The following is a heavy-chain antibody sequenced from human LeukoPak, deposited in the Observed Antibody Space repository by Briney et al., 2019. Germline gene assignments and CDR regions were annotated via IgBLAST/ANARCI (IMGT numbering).Heavy chain of an antibody. CDR1: GFTFSSYA. Sequence: GGSLRLSCAASGFTFSSYAMSWVRQAPGKGLEWVSAISGSGGSTYYADSVRGWFTISRDNSKNTLYLQMNSLRAEDTAVYYCAKPVYYDSSAYEDYWGQGTLVTVSS. J-gene: IGHJ4*02. CDR2: ISGSGGST. V-gene: IGHV3-23*01. D-gene: IGHD3-22*01. CDR3: AKPVYYDSSAYEDY.